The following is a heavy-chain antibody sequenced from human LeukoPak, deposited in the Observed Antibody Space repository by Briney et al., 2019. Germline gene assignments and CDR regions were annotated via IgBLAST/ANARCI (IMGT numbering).Heavy chain of an antibody. V-gene: IGHV1-69*13. J-gene: IGHJ4*02. D-gene: IGHD5-18*01. CDR2: IIPIFGTA. CDR1: GGTFSSYA. Sequence: SVKVSCKASGGTFSSYAISWVRQAPGQGLEWMGGIIPIFGTANYAQKFQGRVTITADESTSTAYMELSSLRSEDTAVYYCAILWLWSSDEDYWGQGTLVTVSS. CDR3: AILWLWSSDEDY.